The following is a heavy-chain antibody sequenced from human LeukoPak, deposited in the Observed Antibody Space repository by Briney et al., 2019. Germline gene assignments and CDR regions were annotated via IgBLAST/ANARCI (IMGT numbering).Heavy chain of an antibody. D-gene: IGHD5-12*01. V-gene: IGHV1-2*02. CDR1: GYTFTGYY. CDR2: INPNSGGT. J-gene: IGHJ4*02. Sequence: VASVKVSCKASGYTFTGYYMHWVRQAPGQGLEWMGWINPNSGGTNYAQKFQGRVTMTRDTSISTAYMELSSLRSEDTAVYYCARAEIGYSGYGRGWFDYWGQGTLVTVSS. CDR3: ARAEIGYSGYGRGWFDY.